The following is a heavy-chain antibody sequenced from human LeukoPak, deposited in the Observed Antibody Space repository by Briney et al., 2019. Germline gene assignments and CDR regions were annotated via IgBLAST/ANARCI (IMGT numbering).Heavy chain of an antibody. CDR1: GVTLSSYP. Sequence: GGSLRLSCAASGVTLSSYPVSWVRHAPREGVEWGSTIIAGGGGTYYADSVKGRFTFSTDNSKNTLYLEMNSPKAEDTAVYYCAKGLAVATSYFDYWGQGTLVTVSS. J-gene: IGHJ4*02. D-gene: IGHD6-19*01. V-gene: IGHV3-23*01. CDR2: IIAGGGGT. CDR3: AKGLAVATSYFDY.